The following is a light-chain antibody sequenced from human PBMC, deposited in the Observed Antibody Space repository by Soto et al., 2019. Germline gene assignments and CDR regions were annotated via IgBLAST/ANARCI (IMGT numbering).Light chain of an antibody. V-gene: IGKV3-20*01. CDR2: AAS. Sequence: EVVLTQSPGTVSLSPGERANLSCRASQSVTSNYLAWYQQKPGQAPRLLIYAASSRATGIPDRFSGSGSGTDFTLSISRLESEDFAVYYCQHYGSSVTWTSGQGTKVEIK. CDR1: QSVTSNY. CDR3: QHYGSSVTWT. J-gene: IGKJ1*01.